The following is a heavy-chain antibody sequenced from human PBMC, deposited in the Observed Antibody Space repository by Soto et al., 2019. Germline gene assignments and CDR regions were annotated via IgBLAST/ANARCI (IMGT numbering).Heavy chain of an antibody. Sequence: QVQLVQSGAEVKKHGASVKVSRKASGYTFTSYGISWVRQAPGQGLEWMGWISTYNGNTKYAQKLQGRVTMTTATSTSTAYMELRSLRSDDTAVFYCAREMVRGVGSDYWGQGTVVTVSS. CDR1: GYTFTSYG. V-gene: IGHV1-18*01. CDR3: AREMVRGVGSDY. J-gene: IGHJ4*02. CDR2: ISTYNGNT. D-gene: IGHD3-10*01.